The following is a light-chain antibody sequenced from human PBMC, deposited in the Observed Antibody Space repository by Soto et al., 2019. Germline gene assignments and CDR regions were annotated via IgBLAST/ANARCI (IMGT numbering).Light chain of an antibody. J-gene: IGKJ4*01. Sequence: DIQMTQSPSSLSASVGDRVTITCRASQGIGSYLSWYQQKPGKVPKLLIYTSSTVQSGVPSRFSGSGSGTDFTLTISSLQPEDVATYYCQKHNGAPLTFGGGTKWIS. CDR1: QGIGSY. V-gene: IGKV1-27*01. CDR2: TSS. CDR3: QKHNGAPLT.